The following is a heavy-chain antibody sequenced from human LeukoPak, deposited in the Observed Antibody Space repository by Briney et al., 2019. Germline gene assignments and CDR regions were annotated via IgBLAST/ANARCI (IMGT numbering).Heavy chain of an antibody. D-gene: IGHD3-3*01. CDR3: TTDGGYDFWSGYYTRDY. Sequence: GGSLRLSCAASGFTFSSYGMHWVRQAPGKGLEWVAFIRYDGSNKYYADSVKGRFTISRDNSKNTLYLQMNSLKTEDTAVYYCTTDGGYDFWSGYYTRDYWGQGTLVTVSS. J-gene: IGHJ4*02. CDR2: IRYDGSNK. V-gene: IGHV3-30*02. CDR1: GFTFSSYG.